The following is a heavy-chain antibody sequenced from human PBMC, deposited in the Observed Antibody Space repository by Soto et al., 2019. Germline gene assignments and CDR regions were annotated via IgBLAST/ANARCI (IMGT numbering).Heavy chain of an antibody. J-gene: IGHJ4*02. Sequence: SETLSLTSTVSGGSISSYYWSWIRQPPGKGLEWIGYIYYSGSTKYNPSLKSRVTISVDTSKNRFSLRLSSVTAADTAVYYCARGGRYYGSGPPGYWGQGTLVTVS. CDR1: GGSISSYY. D-gene: IGHD3-10*01. V-gene: IGHV4-59*12. CDR2: IYYSGST. CDR3: ARGGRYYGSGPPGY.